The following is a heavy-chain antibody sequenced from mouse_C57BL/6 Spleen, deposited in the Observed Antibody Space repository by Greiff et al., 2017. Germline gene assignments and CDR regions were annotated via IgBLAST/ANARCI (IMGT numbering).Heavy chain of an antibody. D-gene: IGHD1-1*01. Sequence: VQLQQSGAELVRPGASVTLSCKASGYTFTDYEMHWVKQTPVHGLEWIGAIDPETGGTAYNQKFKGKAILTADKSSSTAYMELRSLTSEDSAVYYCPITAVVARYWYFDVWGTGTTVTVSS. CDR1: GYTFTDYE. CDR3: PITAVVARYWYFDV. V-gene: IGHV1-15*01. J-gene: IGHJ1*03. CDR2: IDPETGGT.